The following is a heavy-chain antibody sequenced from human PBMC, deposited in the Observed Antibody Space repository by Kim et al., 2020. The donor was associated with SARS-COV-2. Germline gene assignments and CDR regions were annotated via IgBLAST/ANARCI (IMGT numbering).Heavy chain of an antibody. Sequence: SDTLSLTCTVSGGSVSRDSYYWGWIRQPPGKGLEWIGSIYNTGTIYDNPSLKSRLTISVDPSKNQFSLKLSSVTAADTAVYYCAAAGERGLDFWGGTSSNYFDHWGQGTLVTVSS. CDR1: GGSVSRDSYY. CDR2: IYNTGTI. D-gene: IGHD3-3*01. V-gene: IGHV4-39*01. J-gene: IGHJ4*02. CDR3: AAAGERGLDFWGGTSSNYFDH.